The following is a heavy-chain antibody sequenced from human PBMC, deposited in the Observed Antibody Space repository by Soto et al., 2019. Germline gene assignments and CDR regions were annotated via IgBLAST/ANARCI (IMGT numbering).Heavy chain of an antibody. CDR1: GFTFSSYG. J-gene: IGHJ4*02. V-gene: IGHV3-30*18. CDR2: ISYDGSNK. D-gene: IGHD3-9*01. CDR3: AKAYESKYFDWLLPDY. Sequence: TGGSLRLSCAASGFTFSSYGMHWVRQAPGKGLEWVAVISYDGSNKYYADSVKGRFTISRDNSKNTLYLQMNSLRAEDTAVYYCAKAYESKYFDWLLPDYWGQGTLVTVSS.